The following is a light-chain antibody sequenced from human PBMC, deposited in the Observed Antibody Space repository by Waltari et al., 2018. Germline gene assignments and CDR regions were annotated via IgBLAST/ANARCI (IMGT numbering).Light chain of an antibody. CDR2: GAS. CDR1: QTVRRNY. Sequence: EMVLTQSPGTLSLSPGERATLSCKASQTVRRNYLAWYQQKPGQAPRLLIYGASTRATGIPDRFSGSGSGTDFTLTISRLEPEDFAVYYCQQSDASPGWTFGQGTKVEIK. V-gene: IGKV3-20*01. J-gene: IGKJ1*01. CDR3: QQSDASPGWT.